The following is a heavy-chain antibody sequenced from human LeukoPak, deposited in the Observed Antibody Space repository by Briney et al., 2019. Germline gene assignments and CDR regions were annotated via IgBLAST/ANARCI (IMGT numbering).Heavy chain of an antibody. Sequence: PGGSPRPSCAASGFTFSSYGTHWVRQAPGKGLEWVSYISSSGSKIYCADSVKGLFPMSRDHAKRSLYLQMNSLRAEGTGVYYCARDKLASGYDFSYYYCMDVGAQGTTVTVSS. CDR1: GFTFSSYG. V-gene: IGHV3-48*04. CDR2: ISSSGSKI. CDR3: ARDKLASGYDFSYYYCMDV. D-gene: IGHD5-12*01. J-gene: IGHJ6*02.